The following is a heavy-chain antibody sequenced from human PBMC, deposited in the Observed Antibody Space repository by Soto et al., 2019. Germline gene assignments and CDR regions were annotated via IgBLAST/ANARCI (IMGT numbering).Heavy chain of an antibody. Sequence: SETLSLTCTVSGVSISSYHWNWIRQPPGKGQEWIGYVSYRGSTKYNPSLKSRVTISVDTSKNQFSLKLRSLTAADTAVYYCARGPTVTTDYWGQGTLVTVSS. D-gene: IGHD4-17*01. CDR3: ARGPTVTTDY. CDR1: GVSISSYH. J-gene: IGHJ4*02. V-gene: IGHV4-59*01. CDR2: VSYRGST.